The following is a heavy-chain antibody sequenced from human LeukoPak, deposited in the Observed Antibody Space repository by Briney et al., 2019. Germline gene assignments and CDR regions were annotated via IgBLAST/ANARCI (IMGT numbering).Heavy chain of an antibody. CDR3: ARDILTGPGAFDI. Sequence: EASVKVSCKASVYTFTGYYMHWVRQAPGQGLEWMGWINPNSGGTNYAQKFQGRVTMTRDTSISTDYMELSRLRSDDTAVYYCARDILTGPGAFDIWGQGTMVTVSS. CDR2: INPNSGGT. D-gene: IGHD3-9*01. V-gene: IGHV1-2*02. J-gene: IGHJ3*02. CDR1: VYTFTGYY.